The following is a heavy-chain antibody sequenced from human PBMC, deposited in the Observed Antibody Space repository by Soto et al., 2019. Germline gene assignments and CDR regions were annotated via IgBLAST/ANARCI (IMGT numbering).Heavy chain of an antibody. J-gene: IGHJ4*02. D-gene: IGHD3-22*01. Sequence: GALRLSCAASGFTFNKYSMNWVRQAPGKGLEWVSSITSKTGDQYYADSVKGRFIISRDNTKNSLSLQVTSLRDEDTAVYYCARDLMPNDRGLGDLAYWGQGTLVTVSS. CDR3: ARDLMPNDRGLGDLAY. CDR2: ITSKTGDQ. CDR1: GFTFNKYS. V-gene: IGHV3-21*06.